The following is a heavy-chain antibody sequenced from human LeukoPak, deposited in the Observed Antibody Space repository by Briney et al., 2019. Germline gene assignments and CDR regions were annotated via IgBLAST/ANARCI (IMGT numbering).Heavy chain of an antibody. CDR2: ISYDGSNK. CDR1: GFTFSGYP. Sequence: GKSLRLSCAASGFTFSGYPIHWVRQAPGKGLEWVAVISYDGSNKYYADSVKGRFTISRDNSKNTLYLQMNSLRAEDTAVYYCARDVGGATSYWGQGTLVTVSS. J-gene: IGHJ4*02. CDR3: ARDVGGATSY. D-gene: IGHD1-26*01. V-gene: IGHV3-30-3*01.